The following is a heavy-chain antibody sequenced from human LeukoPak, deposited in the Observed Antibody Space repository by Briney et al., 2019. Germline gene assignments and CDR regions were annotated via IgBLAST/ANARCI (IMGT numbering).Heavy chain of an antibody. V-gene: IGHV3-21*01. CDR1: GFTFSSYS. CDR2: ISSSSSYI. J-gene: IGHJ4*02. CDR3: ARGGRMTTVDFDY. D-gene: IGHD4-11*01. Sequence: GGSLRLSCAASGFTFSSYSMNWVRQAPGKGLEWVSSISSSSSYIYYADSVKGRFTISRDNAKNSLYLQMNSLRAEDTAVYYCARGGRMTTVDFDYWGQGTLVTVSS.